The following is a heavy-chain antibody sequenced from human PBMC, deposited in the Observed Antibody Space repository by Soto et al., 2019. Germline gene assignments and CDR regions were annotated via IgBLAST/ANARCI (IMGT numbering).Heavy chain of an antibody. J-gene: IGHJ4*02. Sequence: QVQLQESGPGLVKPSETLSLTCTVSGVSISPYYWSWIRQPPGKGLEWIGYIYYSGSTNHNPSLQSRVTMSVDTSKYQFSLKLSSVTAADTAVYYCARDVQGDFWGQGNVVTVSS. V-gene: IGHV4-59*12. D-gene: IGHD3-10*02. CDR3: ARDVQGDF. CDR1: GVSISPYY. CDR2: IYYSGST.